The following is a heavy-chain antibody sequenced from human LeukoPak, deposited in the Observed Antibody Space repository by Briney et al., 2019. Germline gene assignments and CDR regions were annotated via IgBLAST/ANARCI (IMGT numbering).Heavy chain of an antibody. J-gene: IGHJ6*02. D-gene: IGHD3-22*01. CDR3: AADSSGYYGMDV. CDR2: INHSGST. Sequence: SETLSLTCAVYGGSFSGYYWSWIRQPPGKGREWIGEINHSGSTNYNPSLTSRATISVDTPKNQFSLKLSSVPAADTAVYYCAADSSGYYGMDVWGQGTTVTVPS. V-gene: IGHV4-34*01. CDR1: GGSFSGYY.